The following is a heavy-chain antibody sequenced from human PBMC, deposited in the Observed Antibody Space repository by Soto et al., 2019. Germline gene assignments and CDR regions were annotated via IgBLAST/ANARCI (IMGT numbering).Heavy chain of an antibody. J-gene: IGHJ5*02. CDR2: IMVGSGHT. Sequence: QMQLVQSGPEVKRPGTSMNVSCKASGFSFTTFGLHWVRQARGQGLEWIGWIMVGSGHTNYAQKFQDRRTITRDRDTSTTTPPIQLSRLSSEDTAVYYCASFASNVRLALGSWDKGTLLTVS. CDR1: GFSFTTFG. D-gene: IGHD3-10*01. CDR3: ASFASNVRLALGS. V-gene: IGHV1-58*01.